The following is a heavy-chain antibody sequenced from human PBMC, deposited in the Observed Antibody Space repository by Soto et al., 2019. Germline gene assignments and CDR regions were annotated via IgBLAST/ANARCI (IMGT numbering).Heavy chain of an antibody. CDR2: ISYDGSNK. D-gene: IGHD6-13*01. CDR3: ARELADYFDY. CDR1: GFTFSSYA. V-gene: IGHV3-30-3*01. J-gene: IGHJ4*02. Sequence: GSLRLSCAASGFTFSSYAMHWVRQAPGKGLEWVAVISYDGSNKYYADSVKGRFTISRDNSKNTLYLQMNSLRAEDTAVYYCARELADYFDYWGQGTLVTVSS.